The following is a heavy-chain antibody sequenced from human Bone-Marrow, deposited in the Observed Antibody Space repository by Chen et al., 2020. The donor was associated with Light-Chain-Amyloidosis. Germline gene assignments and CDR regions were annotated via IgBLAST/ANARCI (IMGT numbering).Heavy chain of an antibody. Sequence: QVQMVQSGAEVRKPGASVKVSCKTSGFTFTNYRIHWVRQAPGQGLEWIGWINLNSGDTKYAEKFQGRVTLTRDTSTTTSYMELSGLRSDDTALYYCARDFWVAGFTTTNWFDPWGQGTLITVSS. CDR3: ARDFWVAGFTTTNWFDP. CDR2: INLNSGDT. J-gene: IGHJ5*02. CDR1: GFTFTNYR. D-gene: IGHD3-3*01. V-gene: IGHV1-2*02.